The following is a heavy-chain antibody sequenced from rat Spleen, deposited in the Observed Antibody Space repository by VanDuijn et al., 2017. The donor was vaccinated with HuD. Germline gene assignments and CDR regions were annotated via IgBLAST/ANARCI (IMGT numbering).Heavy chain of an antibody. CDR2: IWGNGKT. J-gene: IGHJ2*01. Sequence: QVHLKESGPGRVQPSQTLSLTCTVSGFSLSRHGVIWVRQPPGKGLEWMGVIWGNGKTNYTSALKSRLSISRDNYKSQVFLKMNNLQTEDTARYFCASQYYYDGYYRDYWGQGVMVTVSS. V-gene: IGHV2S61*01. D-gene: IGHD1-12*03. CDR3: ASQYYYDGYYRDY. CDR1: GFSLSRHG.